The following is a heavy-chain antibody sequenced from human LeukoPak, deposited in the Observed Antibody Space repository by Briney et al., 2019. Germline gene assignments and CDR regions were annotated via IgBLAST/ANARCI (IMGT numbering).Heavy chain of an antibody. J-gene: IGHJ4*02. D-gene: IGHD6-19*01. Sequence: PSETLSLTCTVSGGSISSYYWTWIRQPPGKGLEWIGYIYYSGSTNYNPSLKSRVTISVDASKNQFSLKLSPVTAADTAVYYCARDSYSSGSYYFDYWGQGTLVTVSS. CDR3: ARDSYSSGSYYFDY. V-gene: IGHV4-59*01. CDR1: GGSISSYY. CDR2: IYYSGST.